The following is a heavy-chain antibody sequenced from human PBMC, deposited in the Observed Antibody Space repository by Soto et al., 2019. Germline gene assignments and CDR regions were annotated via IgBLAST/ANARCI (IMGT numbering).Heavy chain of an antibody. Sequence: PSETLSLTCAVYGGSFSGYYWSWIRQSPGKGLEWIGAINHSGSTNYNPSLQSRLTLSVDTSNNQFSLKLTSLTVADTAIYFCARTSSVAWPFDLWGRGTLVTVSX. V-gene: IGHV4-34*01. CDR3: ARTSSVAWPFDL. CDR1: GGSFSGYY. D-gene: IGHD1-26*01. J-gene: IGHJ4*02. CDR2: INHSGST.